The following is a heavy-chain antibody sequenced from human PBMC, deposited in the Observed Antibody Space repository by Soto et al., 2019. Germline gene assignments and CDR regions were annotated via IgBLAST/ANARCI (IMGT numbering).Heavy chain of an antibody. CDR2: IKSKTDGGTT. CDR3: TTDHSGIAVANDVDY. D-gene: IGHD6-19*01. J-gene: IGHJ4*02. Sequence: EVQLVESGGGLVKPGGSLRLSCAASGFTFSNAWMNWVRQAPGKGLEWVGGIKSKTDGGTTDYAAPVKGRFTISRDDSKNTLYLQMNSLKTEDTAVYYCTTDHSGIAVANDVDYWGQGTLVTVSS. CDR1: GFTFSNAW. V-gene: IGHV3-15*07.